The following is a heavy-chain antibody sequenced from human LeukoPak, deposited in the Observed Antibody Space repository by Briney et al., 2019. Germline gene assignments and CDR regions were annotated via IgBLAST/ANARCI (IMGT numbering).Heavy chain of an antibody. Sequence: SETLSLTCGVYGGSFSGYYWNWIRQSPGKGLEWIGEINHSGSTNCNPSLKSRVTMSVDTSQKQFSLRLTSLRAADTAVYYCARGRYLTTLGGAAAGFLDYWGQGTVVTVSS. CDR3: ARGRYLTTLGGAAAGFLDY. J-gene: IGHJ4*02. V-gene: IGHV4-34*01. D-gene: IGHD6-13*01. CDR1: GGSFSGYY. CDR2: INHSGST.